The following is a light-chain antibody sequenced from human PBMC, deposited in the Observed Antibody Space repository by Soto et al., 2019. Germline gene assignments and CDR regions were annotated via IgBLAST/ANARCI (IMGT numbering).Light chain of an antibody. J-gene: IGKJ2*01. CDR1: QSVRSSY. V-gene: IGKV3-20*01. CDR2: AES. Sequence: EIVLTQSPDILSLSPGERATLSFRATQSVRSSYLAWYQQSPGQAPRLLIYAESSRATGIPDRFSGDGSGTDFTLSISRLETEDFAVYYCQQYGSSPGSTFDQGHKLEIK. CDR3: QQYGSSPGST.